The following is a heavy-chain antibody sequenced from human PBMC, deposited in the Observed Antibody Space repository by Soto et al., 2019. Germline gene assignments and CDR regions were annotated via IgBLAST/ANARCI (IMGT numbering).Heavy chain of an antibody. CDR2: IYYSGST. CDR3: APFDWLTHY. Sequence: SETLSLTCTVSGCTISSSSYYWGWIRQPPGKGLEWIGSIYYSGSTYYNPSLKSRVTISVDTSKNQFSLKLSSVTAADTAVYYCAPFDWLTHYWGQGTLVTVSS. V-gene: IGHV4-39*01. CDR1: GCTISSSSYY. J-gene: IGHJ4*02. D-gene: IGHD3-9*01.